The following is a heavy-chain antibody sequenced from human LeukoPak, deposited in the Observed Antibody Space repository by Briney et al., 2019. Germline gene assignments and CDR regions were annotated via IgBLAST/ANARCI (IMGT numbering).Heavy chain of an antibody. D-gene: IGHD6-19*01. CDR3: ARGGTWPVRFDY. CDR1: GGSFSGYY. CDR2: INHVGSA. J-gene: IGHJ4*02. V-gene: IGHV4-34*01. Sequence: PSETLSLTCAVSGGSFSGYYWSWIRQPPGKGLEWIGEINHVGSAHYNPSLRGRLTISVDTSKNQFSLELNSVTAADTAVYYCARGGTWPVRFDYWGQETLVTVSS.